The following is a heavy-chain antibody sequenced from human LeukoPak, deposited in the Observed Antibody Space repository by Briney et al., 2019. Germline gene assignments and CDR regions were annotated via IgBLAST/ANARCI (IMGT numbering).Heavy chain of an antibody. CDR2: ISAYNGNT. Sequence: GASVKVSCKASGGTFSSYTISWVRQAPGQGLEWMGRISAYNGNTNYAQKLQGRVTMTTDTSTSTAYMGLRSLRSDDTAVYYCARDTVAFDYWGQGTLVTVSS. J-gene: IGHJ4*02. CDR3: ARDTVAFDY. D-gene: IGHD4-23*01. CDR1: GGTFSSYT. V-gene: IGHV1-18*01.